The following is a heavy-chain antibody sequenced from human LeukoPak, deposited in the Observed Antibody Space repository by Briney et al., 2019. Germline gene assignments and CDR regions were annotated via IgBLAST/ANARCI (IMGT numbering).Heavy chain of an antibody. Sequence: SETLSLTCTVSGGSISSSSYFWGWIRQPPGKGLEWVGSIYYSGSTYDNPSLKSRVTISVDTSKNQFSLKLSSVTAADTAVYYCARRTVAGTDYYFDYWGQGTLVTVSS. CDR2: IYYSGST. CDR3: ARRTVAGTDYYFDY. CDR1: GGSISSSSYF. J-gene: IGHJ4*02. V-gene: IGHV4-39*01. D-gene: IGHD6-19*01.